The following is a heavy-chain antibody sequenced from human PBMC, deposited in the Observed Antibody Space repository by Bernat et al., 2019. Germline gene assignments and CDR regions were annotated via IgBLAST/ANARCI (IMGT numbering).Heavy chain of an antibody. D-gene: IGHD3-16*02. CDR2: ISSSGSTI. J-gene: IGHJ5*02. CDR1: GFTFSSYS. Sequence: EVQLVESGGGLVQPGGSLRLSCAASGFTFSSYSMNWVRQAPGKGLEWVSYISSSGSTIYYADSVKGRFTISRDNAKNSLYLQMNSLRAEDTAVYYCARGVFGGVIVLGWFDPWGQGTLVTVSS. CDR3: ARGVFGGVIVLGWFDP. V-gene: IGHV3-48*04.